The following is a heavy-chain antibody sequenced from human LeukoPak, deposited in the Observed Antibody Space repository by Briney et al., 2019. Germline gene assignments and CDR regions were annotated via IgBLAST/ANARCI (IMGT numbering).Heavy chain of an antibody. CDR3: ARGLSGPDRIVVVPAAQRKYYYYYMDV. D-gene: IGHD2-2*01. J-gene: IGHJ6*03. CDR2: INHSGSI. V-gene: IGHV4-34*01. Sequence: SETLSLTCAVYGGSFSGYYWSWIRQPPGKGLDWIGEINHSGSINYNPSLKSRVTISVDTSKNQFSLELSSVTAADTAVYYCARGLSGPDRIVVVPAAQRKYYYYYMDVWGKGTTVTVSS. CDR1: GGSFSGYY.